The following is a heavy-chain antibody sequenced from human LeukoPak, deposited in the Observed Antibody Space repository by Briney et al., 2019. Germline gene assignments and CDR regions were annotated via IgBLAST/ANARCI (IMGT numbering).Heavy chain of an antibody. CDR3: ARLWGHEGYFAY. D-gene: IGHD3-10*01. CDR2: INPNSGGT. CDR1: GYTFTGYY. V-gene: IGHV1-2*02. Sequence: KPGASVKVSCKASGYTFTGYYMRWVRQAPGQGLEWMGWINPNSGGTNYAQKFQGRVTMTRDTSISTAYMELSRLRSDDTAVYYCARLWGHEGYFAYWGQGTLVTVSS. J-gene: IGHJ4*02.